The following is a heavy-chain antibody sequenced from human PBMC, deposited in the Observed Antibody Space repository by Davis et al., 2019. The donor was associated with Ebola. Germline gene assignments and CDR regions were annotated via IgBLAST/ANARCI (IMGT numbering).Heavy chain of an antibody. CDR1: GFTFSSYA. CDR3: ARATLWFGELLNWYFDL. D-gene: IGHD3-10*01. Sequence: GESLKISCAASGFTFSSYAMHWVRQAPGKGLEWVAVISYDGSNKYYADSVKGRFTISRDNSKNTLYLQMNSLRAEDTAVYYCARATLWFGELLNWYFDLWGRGTLVTVSS. J-gene: IGHJ2*01. CDR2: ISYDGSNK. V-gene: IGHV3-30-3*01.